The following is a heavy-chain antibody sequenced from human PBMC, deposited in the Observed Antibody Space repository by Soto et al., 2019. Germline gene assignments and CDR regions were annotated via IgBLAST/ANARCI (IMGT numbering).Heavy chain of an antibody. Sequence: GGSLRLSCAASGFTFSSYSMNWVRQAPGKGLEWVSYISSSSSTIYYADSVKGRFTISRDNAKNSLYLQMNSLRDEDTAVYYCARARDGYNPYYFDYWGQGTPVTVSS. CDR2: ISSSSSTI. CDR3: ARARDGYNPYYFDY. V-gene: IGHV3-48*02. CDR1: GFTFSSYS. J-gene: IGHJ4*02. D-gene: IGHD5-12*01.